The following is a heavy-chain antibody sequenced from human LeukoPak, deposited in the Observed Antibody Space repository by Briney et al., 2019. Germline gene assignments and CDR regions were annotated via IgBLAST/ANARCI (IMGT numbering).Heavy chain of an antibody. D-gene: IGHD1-7*01. CDR1: GYTFTSYD. Sequence: GASVKVSCKASGYTFTSYDINWVRQATGQGLEWMGWMNPNSGNTGYAQKFQGRVTITRNTSISTAYMELSSLRSEDTAVYYCATSGGNWNYYQDRDAFDIWGQGTMVTVSS. V-gene: IGHV1-8*03. CDR2: MNPNSGNT. CDR3: ATSGGNWNYYQDRDAFDI. J-gene: IGHJ3*02.